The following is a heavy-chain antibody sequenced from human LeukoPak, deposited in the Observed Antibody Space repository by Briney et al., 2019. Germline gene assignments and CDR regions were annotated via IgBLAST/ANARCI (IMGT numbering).Heavy chain of an antibody. J-gene: IGHJ3*02. Sequence: GGSLRLSCAASGFTFSDHSMSWIRQAPGKGLEWVSYIRSSGNTIYYADSVKGRFTISRDNAKNSLYLQMNSLRAEDTAVYYCARDEIVVVITFSAFDIWGQGTMVTVSS. V-gene: IGHV3-11*04. CDR3: ARDEIVVVITFSAFDI. D-gene: IGHD3-22*01. CDR2: IRSSGNTI. CDR1: GFTFSDHS.